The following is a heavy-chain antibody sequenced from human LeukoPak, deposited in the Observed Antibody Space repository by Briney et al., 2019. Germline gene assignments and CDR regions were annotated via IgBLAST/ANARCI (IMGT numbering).Heavy chain of an antibody. V-gene: IGHV4-59*08. Sequence: TTSETLSLTCTVSGGSISSYYWSWIRQPPGKGLEWIGYIYYSGSTSYNPSLKSRVTISVDTSKNQFSLKLSSVTAADTDVYYCARLARGRWLPEYYFDYWGQGTLVTVSS. CDR2: IYYSGST. CDR1: GGSISSYY. D-gene: IGHD5-24*01. J-gene: IGHJ4*02. CDR3: ARLARGRWLPEYYFDY.